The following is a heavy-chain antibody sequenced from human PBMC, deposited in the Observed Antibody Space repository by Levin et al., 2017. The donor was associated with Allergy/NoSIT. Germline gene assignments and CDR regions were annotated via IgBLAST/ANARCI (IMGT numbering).Heavy chain of an antibody. CDR2: ITHSGTT. D-gene: IGHD3-16*01. Sequence: SETLSLTCAVYGGSFSGYYWNWIRQPPGKGLEWIGEITHSGTTNYKPSLKSRVSISVDTSKNQFSLKLTSVTAADTALYYCAREGYEYGSFDYWGQGTLVTVSS. J-gene: IGHJ4*02. V-gene: IGHV4-34*01. CDR1: GGSFSGYY. CDR3: AREGYEYGSFDY.